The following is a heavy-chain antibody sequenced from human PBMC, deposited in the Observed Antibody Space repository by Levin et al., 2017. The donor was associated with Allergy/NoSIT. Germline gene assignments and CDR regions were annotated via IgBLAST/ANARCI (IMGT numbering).Heavy chain of an antibody. Sequence: ASVKVSCKASGYTFTGYYMHWVRQAPGQGLEWMGRINPNSGGTNYAQKFQGRVTMTRDTSISTAYMELSRLRSDDTAVYYCARESMVVESIAARPYYYYYMDVWGKGTTVTVSS. V-gene: IGHV1-2*06. CDR1: GYTFTGYY. J-gene: IGHJ6*03. D-gene: IGHD6-6*01. CDR3: ARESMVVESIAARPYYYYYMDV. CDR2: INPNSGGT.